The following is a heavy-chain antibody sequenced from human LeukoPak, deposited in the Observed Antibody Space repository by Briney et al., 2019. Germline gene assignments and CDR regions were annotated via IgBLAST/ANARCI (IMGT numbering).Heavy chain of an antibody. CDR3: AKGDYSNYFDY. V-gene: IGHV3-23*01. CDR1: GFTFSSSA. J-gene: IGHJ4*02. D-gene: IGHD4-11*01. CDR2: ISGSGGST. Sequence: GGSLRLSCAASGFTFSSSAMSWVRQAPGKGLEWVSAISGSGGSTYYADSVKGRFTISRDNSKNTLYLQINSLRAEDTAVYYCAKGDYSNYFDYWGQGTLVTVSS.